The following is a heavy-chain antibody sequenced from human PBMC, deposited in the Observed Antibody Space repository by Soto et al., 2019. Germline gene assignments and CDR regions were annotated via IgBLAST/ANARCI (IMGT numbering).Heavy chain of an antibody. CDR3: AKGGRIAVAGAPFDY. D-gene: IGHD6-19*01. J-gene: IGHJ4*02. V-gene: IGHV3-23*01. CDR1: GFTFSSYA. CDR2: ISGSGGST. Sequence: EVQLLESGGGLVQPGGSLRLSCAASGFTFSSYAMSWVRQAPGKGLEWVSAISGSGGSTYYADSVKGRFTISRDNSKNTLYLQRNSLRAEDTAVYYCAKGGRIAVAGAPFDYWGQGTLVTVSS.